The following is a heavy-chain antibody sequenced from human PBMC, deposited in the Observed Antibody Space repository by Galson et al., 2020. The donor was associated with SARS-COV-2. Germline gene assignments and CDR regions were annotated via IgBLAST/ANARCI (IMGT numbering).Heavy chain of an antibody. CDR1: GFSVSTNY. CDR3: AKNSLAYGGNLFGY. J-gene: IGHJ4*02. CDR2: IYPDGTI. V-gene: IGHV3-66*01. D-gene: IGHD4-17*01. Sequence: GESLKISCAASGFSVSTNYMSWVRQAPGKGLEWVSNIYPDGTIYNVDSMKGRFTISRDNSKNTLYLQMNSLRVEDTAVYYCAKNSLAYGGNLFGYWGLGTLVTVSS.